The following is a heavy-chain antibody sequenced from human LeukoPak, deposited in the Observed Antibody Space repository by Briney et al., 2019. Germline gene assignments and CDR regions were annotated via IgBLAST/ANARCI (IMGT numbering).Heavy chain of an antibody. D-gene: IGHD3-16*02. J-gene: IGHJ4*01. Sequence: SETLSLTCTVSGDSISSFYWSWIRQSSGKGLEWIGLISHSGSTNYNPSLKNRVTMSVDPSTSRFSLRLTSVTAADTAVYYCVSHIGSYRFDSWGQESWSPSPQ. V-gene: IGHV4-59*08. CDR3: VSHIGSYRFDS. CDR1: GDSISSFY. CDR2: ISHSGST.